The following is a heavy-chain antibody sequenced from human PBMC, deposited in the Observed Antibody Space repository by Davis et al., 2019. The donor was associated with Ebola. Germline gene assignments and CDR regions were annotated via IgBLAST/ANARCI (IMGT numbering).Heavy chain of an antibody. J-gene: IGHJ6*04. CDR3: ARGQDQYKTGNV. CDR1: GGSFSDYY. V-gene: IGHV4-34*01. Sequence: PSETLSLTCAVYGGSFSDYYLSWSRQPPGKGLEWIGEIHPSGTTNYNPSLESRVTMPVDTSNNQFSLKVISVTAADTAVYYCARGQDQYKTGNVWGKGTTVTVSS. CDR2: IHPSGTT. D-gene: IGHD1-1*01.